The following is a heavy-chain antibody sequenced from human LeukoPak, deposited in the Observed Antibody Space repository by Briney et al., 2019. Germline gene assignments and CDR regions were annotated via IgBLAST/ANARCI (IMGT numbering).Heavy chain of an antibody. J-gene: IGHJ4*02. Sequence: VASVKVSCKASGGTFSSYAISWVRQAPGQGLEWMGWISAYNGNTNYAQKLQGRVTMTTDTSTSTAYMELRSLRSDDTAVYYCARVLGSARMVYALYFDYWGQGTLVTVSS. CDR3: ARVLGSARMVYALYFDY. CDR1: GGTFSSYA. D-gene: IGHD2-8*01. V-gene: IGHV1-18*01. CDR2: ISAYNGNT.